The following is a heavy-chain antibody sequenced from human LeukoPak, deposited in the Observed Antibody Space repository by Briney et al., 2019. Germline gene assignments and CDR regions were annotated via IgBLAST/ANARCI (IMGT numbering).Heavy chain of an antibody. Sequence: GGSLRLSCAASGFTFSSYWMSWARQTPGKGLEWVANIKQDESEKYYVDSVKGRFSISRDNAKNSLYLQMNSLRAEDTAVYYCARALMVRGVEFDYWGQGTLVTVSS. V-gene: IGHV3-7*01. J-gene: IGHJ4*02. CDR2: IKQDESEK. CDR1: GFTFSSYW. CDR3: ARALMVRGVEFDY. D-gene: IGHD3-10*01.